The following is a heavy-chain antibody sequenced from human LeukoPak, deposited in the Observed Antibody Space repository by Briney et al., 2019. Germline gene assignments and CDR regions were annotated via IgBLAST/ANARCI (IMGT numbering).Heavy chain of an antibody. CDR3: AREGNDYDFWSGDREGRYYFDY. CDR1: GYTFTSYD. CDR2: ISVYSGYT. J-gene: IGHJ4*02. Sequence: ASVKVSCKASGYTFTSYDISWVRQAPGQGLEWMGGISVYSGYTNYAQEVQGRVTMTTDTSTSTAYMELRSLRSDDTAVYYCAREGNDYDFWSGDREGRYYFDYWGQGTLVTVSS. D-gene: IGHD3-3*01. V-gene: IGHV1-18*01.